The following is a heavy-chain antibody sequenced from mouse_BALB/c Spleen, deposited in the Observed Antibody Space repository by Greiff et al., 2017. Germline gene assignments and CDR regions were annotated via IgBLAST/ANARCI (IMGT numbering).Heavy chain of an antibody. Sequence: DVKLVESGGGLVKPGGSLKLSCAASGFTFSSYAMSWVRQTPEKRLEWVASISSGGSTYYPDSVKGRFTISRDNARNILYLQMSSLRSEDTAMYYCARVYGNYVDAMDYWGQGTSVTVSS. D-gene: IGHD2-1*01. V-gene: IGHV5-6-5*01. CDR2: ISSGGST. CDR1: GFTFSSYA. CDR3: ARVYGNYVDAMDY. J-gene: IGHJ4*01.